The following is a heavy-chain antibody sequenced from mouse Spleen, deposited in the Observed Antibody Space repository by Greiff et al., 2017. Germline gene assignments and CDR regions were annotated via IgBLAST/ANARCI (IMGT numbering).Heavy chain of an antibody. D-gene: IGHD2-14*01. V-gene: IGHV1S137*01. Sequence: QVQLQQSGAELVRPGVSVKISCKGSGYTFTDYAMHWVKQSHAKSLEWIGVISTYYGDASYNQKFKGKATMTVDKSSSTAYMELARLTSEDSAIYYCARSQVRQDAMDYWGQGTSVTVSS. J-gene: IGHJ4*01. CDR3: ARSQVRQDAMDY. CDR1: GYTFTDYA. CDR2: ISTYYGDA.